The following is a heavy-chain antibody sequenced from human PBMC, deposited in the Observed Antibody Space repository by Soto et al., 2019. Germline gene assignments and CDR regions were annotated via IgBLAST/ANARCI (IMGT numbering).Heavy chain of an antibody. CDR2: ISGSGGST. CDR3: AKGGWLRFRY. Sequence: GGSLRLSCAASGFTFSSYAMSWVRQAPGKGLEGVSAISGSGGSTYYAASVKGRFTISRDNSKNTLYLQMNSLRAEDTAVYYCAKGGWLRFRYWGQGTLVTVSS. V-gene: IGHV3-23*01. J-gene: IGHJ4*02. D-gene: IGHD5-12*01. CDR1: GFTFSSYA.